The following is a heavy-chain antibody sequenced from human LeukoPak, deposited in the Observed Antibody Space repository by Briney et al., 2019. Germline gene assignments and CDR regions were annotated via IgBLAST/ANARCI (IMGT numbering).Heavy chain of an antibody. Sequence: PGGSLRLSCAASGFTFSSYSMNWVRQAPGKGLEWVSSISSSSSYIYYADSVKGRFTISRDNAKNSLYLQMNSLRAEDTAVYYCARGGIAAATGYAFDIWGQGTMVTVSS. J-gene: IGHJ3*02. CDR1: GFTFSSYS. V-gene: IGHV3-21*01. D-gene: IGHD6-13*01. CDR2: ISSSSSYI. CDR3: ARGGIAAATGYAFDI.